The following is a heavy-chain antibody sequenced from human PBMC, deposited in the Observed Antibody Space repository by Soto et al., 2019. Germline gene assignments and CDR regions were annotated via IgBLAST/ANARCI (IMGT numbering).Heavy chain of an antibody. V-gene: IGHV4-59*01. CDR3: ARLGIAVAGDHYYYYMDA. CDR1: GGSISSYY. Sequence: SETLSLTCTVSGGSISSYYWSWIRQPPGKGLEWIGYIYYSGSTNYNPSLKSRVTISVDTSKNQFSLKLSSVTAADTAVYYCARLGIAVAGDHYYYYMDAWGKGTTVTVSS. J-gene: IGHJ6*03. D-gene: IGHD6-19*01. CDR2: IYYSGST.